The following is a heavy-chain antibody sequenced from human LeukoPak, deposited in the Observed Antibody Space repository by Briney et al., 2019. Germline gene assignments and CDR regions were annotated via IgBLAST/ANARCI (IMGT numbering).Heavy chain of an antibody. CDR3: ARASIAAAEYFDY. V-gene: IGHV4-34*01. J-gene: IGHJ4*02. Sequence: SETLSLTCAVYGGSFSGYYWSWIRQPPGKGLGWIGEINHSGSTNYNPSLKSRVTISVDTSKNQFSLKLSSVTAADTAVYYCARASIAAAEYFDYWGQGTLVTVSS. CDR1: GGSFSGYY. CDR2: INHSGST. D-gene: IGHD6-13*01.